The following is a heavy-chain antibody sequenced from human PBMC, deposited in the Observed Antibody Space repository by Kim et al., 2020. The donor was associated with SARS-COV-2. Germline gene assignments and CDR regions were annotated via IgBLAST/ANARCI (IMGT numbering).Heavy chain of an antibody. V-gene: IGHV1-46*01. J-gene: IGHJ4*02. CDR3: AREEEGVQDY. Sequence: STSYAQKFQGRVTMTRDTSTSTVYMELSSLRSEDTAVYYCAREEEGVQDYWGQGTLVTVSS. D-gene: IGHD2-8*01. CDR2: ST.